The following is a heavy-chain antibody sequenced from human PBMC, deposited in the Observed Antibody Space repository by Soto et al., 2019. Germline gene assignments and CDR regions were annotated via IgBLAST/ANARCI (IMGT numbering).Heavy chain of an antibody. Sequence: QVQLVQSGAEVKKPGSSVKVSCKTSGGTFGSYAISWVRQAPGQELEWMGGIIPIFSTPNYAQKFQGRVTITADESTSTAYMELSSLRSEDTAVYYCARPIQYYFDTSAQSAWFDPWGQGTLVTVSS. V-gene: IGHV1-69*12. CDR1: GGTFGSYA. D-gene: IGHD3-22*01. J-gene: IGHJ5*02. CDR3: ARPIQYYFDTSAQSAWFDP. CDR2: IIPIFSTP.